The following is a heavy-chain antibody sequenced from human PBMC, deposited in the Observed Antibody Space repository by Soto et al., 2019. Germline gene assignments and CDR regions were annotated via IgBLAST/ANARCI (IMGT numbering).Heavy chain of an antibody. J-gene: IGHJ5*02. D-gene: IGHD3-22*01. CDR2: IYPGDSDT. Sequence: GESLKISCKGSGYSFTSYWIGWVRQIPGKGLEWMGIIYPGDSDTRYSPSFQGQVTISADKSISTAYLQWSSLKASDTAMYYCARHWQYYDSSGYYTNWFDPWGQGTLVTVSS. CDR1: GYSFTSYW. V-gene: IGHV5-51*01. CDR3: ARHWQYYDSSGYYTNWFDP.